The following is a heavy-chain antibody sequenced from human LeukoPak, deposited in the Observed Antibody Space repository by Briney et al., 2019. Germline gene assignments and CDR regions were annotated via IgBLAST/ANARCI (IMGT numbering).Heavy chain of an antibody. CDR3: VKGRRRGYAYGTLES. CDR2: ISGSGGST. J-gene: IGHJ4*02. D-gene: IGHD5-18*01. Sequence: GGSLRLSCAASGFTFSSYAMSWVRQAPGKGLEWVSAISGSGGSTYYADSVKGRFTISRDNSKNTLYLQMNSLRAEDTAVYYCVKGRRRGYAYGTLESWGQGTLVTVSS. V-gene: IGHV3-23*01. CDR1: GFTFSSYA.